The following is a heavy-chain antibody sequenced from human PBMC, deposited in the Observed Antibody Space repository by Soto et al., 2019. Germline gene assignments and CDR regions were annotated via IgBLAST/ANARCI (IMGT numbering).Heavy chain of an antibody. J-gene: IGHJ4*02. V-gene: IGHV4-59*01. CDR1: GDSFRDYY. CDR3: ARGTGSYFDY. Sequence: PSETLSLTCTVSGDSFRDYYWNWIRQAPGKGLEWIGYMHHIGNTNYNPSLKSRVAISVDTSKNQFSLRMTSVTAADTAVYYCARGTGSYFDYWGQGTLVTVSS. D-gene: IGHD1-26*01. CDR2: MHHIGNT.